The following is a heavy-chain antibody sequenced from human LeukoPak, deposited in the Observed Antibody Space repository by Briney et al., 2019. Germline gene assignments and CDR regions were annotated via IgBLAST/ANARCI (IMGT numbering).Heavy chain of an antibody. Sequence: PGGSLRLSCAASGFTVNNQFMSWVRQAPGKGLEWVSGVYNSGTTYHADSVKGRFTISRDNAKNSLYLQMNSLRAEDTAIYYCAREPAAAGKNWFDPWGQGTLVTVSS. D-gene: IGHD6-25*01. V-gene: IGHV3-66*01. CDR3: AREPAAAGKNWFDP. CDR2: VYNSGTT. J-gene: IGHJ5*02. CDR1: GFTVNNQF.